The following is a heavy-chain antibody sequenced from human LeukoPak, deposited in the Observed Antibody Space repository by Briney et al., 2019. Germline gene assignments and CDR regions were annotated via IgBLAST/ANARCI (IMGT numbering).Heavy chain of an antibody. J-gene: IGHJ3*02. Sequence: GXXLRLSCAASGFTFSSYAMSWVRQAPGKGLEWVSAISGSGGSTYYADSVKGRFTISRDNSKNTLYVQMNSLRVEDTAVYFCAKDRRGGSYYAATLDIWGPGTMVTVSS. V-gene: IGHV3-23*01. D-gene: IGHD1-26*01. CDR1: GFTFSSYA. CDR2: ISGSGGST. CDR3: AKDRRGGSYYAATLDI.